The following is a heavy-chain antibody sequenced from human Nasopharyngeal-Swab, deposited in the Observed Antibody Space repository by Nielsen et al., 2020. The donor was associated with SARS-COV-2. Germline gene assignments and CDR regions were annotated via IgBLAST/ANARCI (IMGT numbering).Heavy chain of an antibody. CDR3: ASDSPAMFAY. J-gene: IGHJ4*02. V-gene: IGHV3-23*01. D-gene: IGHD3-10*02. Sequence: GESLKISCVASGYSFRTYGMSWVRQAPGKGLEWVAAISGSGDISGSGGSTYYAPSLKGRFTISRDNAKNSVYLQMNSLRAEDTAVYYCASDSPAMFAYWGQGTLVTVSS. CDR1: GYSFRTYG. CDR2: ISGSGDISGSGGST.